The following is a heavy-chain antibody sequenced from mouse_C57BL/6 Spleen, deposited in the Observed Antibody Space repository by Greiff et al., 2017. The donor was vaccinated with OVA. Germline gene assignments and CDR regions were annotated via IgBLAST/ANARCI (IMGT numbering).Heavy chain of an antibody. V-gene: IGHV1-26*01. CDR3: ARNYGNYGGLVWFAY. CDR2: INPNNGGT. J-gene: IGHJ3*01. CDR1: GYTFTDYY. D-gene: IGHD2-1*01. Sequence: VQLKQSGPELVKPGASVKISCKASGYTFTDYYMNWVKQSHGKSLEWIGDINPNNGGTSYNQKFKGKATLTVDKSSSTAYMELRSLTSEDSAVYYCARNYGNYGGLVWFAYWGQGTLVTVSA.